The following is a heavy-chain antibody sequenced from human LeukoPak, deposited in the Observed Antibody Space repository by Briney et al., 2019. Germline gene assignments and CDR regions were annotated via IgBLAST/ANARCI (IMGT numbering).Heavy chain of an antibody. J-gene: IGHJ4*02. Sequence: PGGSLRLSCAASAFTFEDYTMHWVRQAPGKGLEWVSHISGKGDNTYYADSVKGRFTISRDNAKNSLYLQMNSLRAEDTAVYYCARVWGFGEPAAPTFDYWGQGTLVTVSS. CDR3: ARVWGFGEPAAPTFDY. CDR2: ISGKGDNT. CDR1: AFTFEDYT. V-gene: IGHV3-43*02. D-gene: IGHD3-10*01.